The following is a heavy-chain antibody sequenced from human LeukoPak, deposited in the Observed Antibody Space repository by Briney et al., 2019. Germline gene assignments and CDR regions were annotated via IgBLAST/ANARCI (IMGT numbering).Heavy chain of an antibody. Sequence: SETLSLTCTVSGGSITSRSYYWGWIRQPPGKGLEGIANIYDSGSTYYNPSLKCRVTISVDTSKNQFSLKVNSVTAADTAVYYCASHQYSSGWYVDYWGQGTLVTVSS. D-gene: IGHD6-19*01. CDR2: IYDSGST. J-gene: IGHJ4*02. CDR1: GGSITSRSYY. V-gene: IGHV4-39*01. CDR3: ASHQYSSGWYVDY.